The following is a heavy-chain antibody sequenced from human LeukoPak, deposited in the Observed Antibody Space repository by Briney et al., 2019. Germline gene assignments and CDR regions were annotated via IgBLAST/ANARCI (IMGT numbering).Heavy chain of an antibody. V-gene: IGHV3-49*03. D-gene: IGHD3-22*01. J-gene: IGHJ4*02. Sequence: PGGSLRLSCAASGVTLSTYAMSWSRQARGEGLERVGFIRRKPYGWTTEYAASVKGRFTISRDDSKSIAYLQMNSLKTEDTAVYYCTRQGLAYYYDSTGYYPPGYWGQGTLVTVSS. CDR2: IRRKPYGWTT. CDR1: GVTLSTYA. CDR3: TRQGLAYYYDSTGYYPPGY.